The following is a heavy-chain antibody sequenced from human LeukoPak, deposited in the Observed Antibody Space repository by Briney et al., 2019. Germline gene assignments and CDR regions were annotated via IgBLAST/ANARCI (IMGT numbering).Heavy chain of an antibody. D-gene: IGHD2-15*01. CDR2: ISSSGSTI. CDR1: GFTFSSYE. Sequence: GGSLRLPCAASGFTFSSYEMNWVRQAPGKGREGVSYISSSGSTIYYADSVKGRFTISRDNAKNSLYLQMNSLRAEDTAVYYCAKRDCSGGSCYYPTYFDYWGQGTLVTVSS. V-gene: IGHV3-48*03. CDR3: AKRDCSGGSCYYPTYFDY. J-gene: IGHJ4*02.